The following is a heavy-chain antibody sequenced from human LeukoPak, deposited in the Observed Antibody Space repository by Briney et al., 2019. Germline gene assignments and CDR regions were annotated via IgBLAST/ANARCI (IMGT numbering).Heavy chain of an antibody. CDR2: IRYDGSNK. Sequence: GGSLRLSRAASGFTFSSYWMHWVRQAPGKGLEWVAFIRYDGSNKYYADSVKGRFTISRDNSKHTLYLQMNSLRAEDTAVYYCAKDLIGSGSYYNPYYFDYWGQGTLVTVSS. CDR3: AKDLIGSGSYYNPYYFDY. D-gene: IGHD3-10*01. CDR1: GFTFSSYW. V-gene: IGHV3-30*02. J-gene: IGHJ4*02.